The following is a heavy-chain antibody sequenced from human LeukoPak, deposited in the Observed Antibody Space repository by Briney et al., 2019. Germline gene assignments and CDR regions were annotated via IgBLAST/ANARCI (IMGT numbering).Heavy chain of an antibody. CDR3: ATADWFSFDF. D-gene: IGHD3-9*01. J-gene: IGHJ4*02. Sequence: GGSLRLSCAASGFTFSSYWMSWVRQAPGKGVEWVANIKNDGSEINYVDSVKGRFTISRDNAKNSLYLQMSVLRAEDTAVYFCATADWFSFDFWGQGTLVTVSS. CDR2: IKNDGSEI. V-gene: IGHV3-7*04. CDR1: GFTFSSYW.